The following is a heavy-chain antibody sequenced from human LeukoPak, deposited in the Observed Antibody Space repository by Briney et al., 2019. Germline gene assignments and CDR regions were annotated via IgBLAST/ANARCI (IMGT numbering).Heavy chain of an antibody. Sequence: GGSLRLSCAASGFTFSSYSMSWVRQAPGKGLEWVSSISGSGGSTYYADSVKGRFTISRDNSKNTLYLQVTSPRAEDTAVYYCAKKRGADGYTDYWGQGTLVTVSS. D-gene: IGHD5-24*01. V-gene: IGHV3-23*01. CDR3: AKKRGADGYTDY. J-gene: IGHJ4*02. CDR2: ISGSGGST. CDR1: GFTFSSYS.